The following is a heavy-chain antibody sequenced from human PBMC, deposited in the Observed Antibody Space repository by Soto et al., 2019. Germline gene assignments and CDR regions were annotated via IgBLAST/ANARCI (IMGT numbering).Heavy chain of an antibody. CDR1: GGSVIGNY. J-gene: IGHJ4*02. V-gene: IGHV4-34*01. D-gene: IGHD2-15*01. CDR3: DRGPKDRYYS. Sequence: TLSFDGAVYGGSVIGNYWSLLPPPPGKKLELMGKIHRSGSTHYNPSLKSRVTRSADPSKNQFSLRLRSVTAADIVVYYCDRGPKDRYYSWGQGTLVTVSS. CDR2: IHRSGST.